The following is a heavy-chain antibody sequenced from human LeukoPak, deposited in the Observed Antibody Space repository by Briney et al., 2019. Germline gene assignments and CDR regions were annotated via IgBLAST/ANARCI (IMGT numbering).Heavy chain of an antibody. J-gene: IGHJ6*03. CDR2: IYPGDSDT. Sequence: GESLKISCKASGYSFTTYWIGWVRQMPGKGLEWMGIIYPGDSDTRYSPSFQGQVTISVDKSISTAYLQWSSLKASDTAVYYCARHSNNFDGSYYYYMDVWGKGTTVTVSS. V-gene: IGHV5-51*01. CDR3: ARHSNNFDGSYYYYMDV. CDR1: GYSFTTYW. D-gene: IGHD5-24*01.